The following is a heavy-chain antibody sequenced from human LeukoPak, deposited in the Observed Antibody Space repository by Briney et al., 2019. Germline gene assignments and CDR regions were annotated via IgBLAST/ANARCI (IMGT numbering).Heavy chain of an antibody. CDR3: AREKVRQSGMDV. D-gene: IGHD2-2*01. V-gene: IGHV1-2*06. CDR2: VNPNSGGT. Sequence: ASVKVSGKASGYTFTGYYMHWVRQAPGQGLEWMGRVNPNSGGTNYAQKFQGRVTMTRDTSTSTAYMELSRLRSDDTAVYYCAREKVRQSGMDVWGQGTTVTVSS. CDR1: GYTFTGYY. J-gene: IGHJ6*02.